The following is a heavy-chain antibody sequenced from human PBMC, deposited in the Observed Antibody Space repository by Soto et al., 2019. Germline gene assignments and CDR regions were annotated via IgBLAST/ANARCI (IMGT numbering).Heavy chain of an antibody. D-gene: IGHD3-10*01. CDR3: ARAYSGSGSPKF. CDR2: INPKSGVT. CDR1: GYIFTDNY. V-gene: IGHV1-2*02. Sequence: ASVKVSCKTSGYIFTDNYLHWVRQAPGQGLEWMGWINPKSGVTDFAQNFRGRVTMTRDTAISTAYMELSRLRSDDTAAYYCARAYSGSGSPKFWGQGTLVTVSS. J-gene: IGHJ4*02.